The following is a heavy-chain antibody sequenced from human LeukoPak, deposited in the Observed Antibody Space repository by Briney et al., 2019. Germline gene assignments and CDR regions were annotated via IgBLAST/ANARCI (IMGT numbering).Heavy chain of an antibody. Sequence: SETLSLTCTVSGGSISSYYWSCLRQPPGKGLEWIGYIYYSGSTNYNPSLKSRVTISVDTSKNQFSLKLSSVTAADTAVYYCARRVTVRGYSGYDQIDYWGQGTLVTVSS. CDR3: ARRVTVRGYSGYDQIDY. D-gene: IGHD5-12*01. CDR2: IYYSGST. V-gene: IGHV4-59*08. J-gene: IGHJ4*02. CDR1: GGSISSYY.